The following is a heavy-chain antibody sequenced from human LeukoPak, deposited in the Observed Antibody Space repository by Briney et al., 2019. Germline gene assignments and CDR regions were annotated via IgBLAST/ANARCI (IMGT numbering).Heavy chain of an antibody. CDR1: GYTFTGYY. J-gene: IGHJ4*02. D-gene: IGHD3-22*01. V-gene: IGHV1-2*02. CDR3: ARRDAYEDSSGYYQYYFDY. Sequence: ASVKVSCKASGYTFTGYYMHWVRQAPGQGLEWMGWINPNSGGTNYAQKFQGRVTMTGDTSISTAYMELSRLRSDDTAVYYCARRDAYEDSSGYYQYYFDYWGQGTLVTVSS. CDR2: INPNSGGT.